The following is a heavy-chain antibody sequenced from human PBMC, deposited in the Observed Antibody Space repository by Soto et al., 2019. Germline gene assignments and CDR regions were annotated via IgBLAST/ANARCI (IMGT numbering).Heavy chain of an antibody. D-gene: IGHD2-21*01. V-gene: IGHV3-48*01. CDR3: ARDLLWAFDI. CDR1: AFTFISYG. J-gene: IGHJ3*02. Sequence: GGSLRLSCEASAFTFISYGINWVRQAPGKGLEWISYITSSSSSLNYADSVKGRFTISRDNAKNSLYLQMNSLRAEDTAIYYCARDLLWAFDIWGQGTMVTVSS. CDR2: ITSSSSSL.